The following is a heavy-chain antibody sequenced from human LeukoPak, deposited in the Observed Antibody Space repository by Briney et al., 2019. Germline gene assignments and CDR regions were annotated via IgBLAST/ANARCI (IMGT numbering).Heavy chain of an antibody. CDR1: GFTVSSNY. CDR2: IYSGGST. D-gene: IGHD6-13*01. J-gene: IGHJ4*02. CDR3: ARETYSSSWSTNRLYYFDY. Sequence: GGSLRLSCAASGFTVSSNYMSWVRQAPGKGLEWVSAIYSGGSTYYADSVKGRFTISRDNSKNTLYLQMNSLGAEDTAVYYCARETYSSSWSTNRLYYFDYWGQGTLVTVSS. V-gene: IGHV3-66*01.